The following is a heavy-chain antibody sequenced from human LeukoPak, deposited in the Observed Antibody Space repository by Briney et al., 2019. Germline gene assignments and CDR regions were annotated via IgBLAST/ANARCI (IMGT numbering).Heavy chain of an antibody. J-gene: IGHJ4*02. CDR2: IFGSGGST. CDR3: AKTTTGYSSGRFPGWPVDY. V-gene: IGHV3-23*01. CDR1: GFTFSSYA. D-gene: IGHD6-19*01. Sequence: GGSLRLSCAASGFTFSSYAMYWVRQAPGKGLEWVSGIFGSGGSTHYADSVKGRSTISRDNSKNTVYLQMNSLRAEDTAVYYRAKTTTGYSSGRFPGWPVDYWGQGTLVTVSS.